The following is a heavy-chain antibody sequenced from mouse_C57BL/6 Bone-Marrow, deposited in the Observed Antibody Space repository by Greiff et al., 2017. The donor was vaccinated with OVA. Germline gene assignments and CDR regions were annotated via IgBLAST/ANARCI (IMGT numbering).Heavy chain of an antibody. V-gene: IGHV2-2*01. CDR1: GFSLTSYG. J-gene: IGHJ3*01. CDR2: IWSGGST. D-gene: IGHD1-1*01. CDR3: ARNPITTVTPWFAY. Sequence: VKLVESGPGLVQPSQSLSITCTVSGFSLTSYGVHWVRQSPGKGLEWLGVIWSGGSTDYNAAFISRLSISKDNSKSQVFFKMNSLQADDTAIYYCARNPITTVTPWFAYWGQGTLVTVSA.